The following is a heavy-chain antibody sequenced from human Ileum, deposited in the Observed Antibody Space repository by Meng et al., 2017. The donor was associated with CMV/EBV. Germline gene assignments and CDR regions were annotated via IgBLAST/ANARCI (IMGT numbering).Heavy chain of an antibody. V-gene: IGHV4-34*01. J-gene: IGHJ4*02. Sequence: HVQLQQWGAEVLQPSETLSLTHTVSADSFTGYHWTLIRQPPGKGPEWIGEINYRGSIHYNPSLESRVTISLDMSTNQLSLKLNSVTAADTAVYYCVRGNWVSDFWGQGTLVTVLL. CDR1: ADSFTGYH. D-gene: IGHD7-27*01. CDR3: VRGNWVSDF. CDR2: INYRGSI.